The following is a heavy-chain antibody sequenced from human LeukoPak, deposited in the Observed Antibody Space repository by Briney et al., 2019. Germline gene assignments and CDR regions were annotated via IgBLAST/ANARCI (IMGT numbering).Heavy chain of an antibody. V-gene: IGHV3-11*01. CDR3: ARRYNWNDSEKFDP. CDR1: GFTFSDFF. D-gene: IGHD1-1*01. CDR2: ISGGGDTL. Sequence: AGSLRLSCAASGFTFSDFFMSWIRQAPGKGLEWVSYISGGGDTLSYADSVKGRFTISKNNAKNSLYLQMNSLKAADTTVYYCARRYNWNDSEKFDPWGQGTLVTVSS. J-gene: IGHJ5*02.